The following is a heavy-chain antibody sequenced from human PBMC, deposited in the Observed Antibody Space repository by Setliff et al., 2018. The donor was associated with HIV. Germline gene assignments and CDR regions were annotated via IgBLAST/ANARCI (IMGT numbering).Heavy chain of an antibody. D-gene: IGHD6-13*01. CDR2: ISSDGGTT. CDR3: VKAKTQL. J-gene: IGHJ4*02. Sequence: GGSLRPSCAASGFTFSSYGMHLVRQAPGKGLEYVSAISSDGGTTYYADSVKGRFTISRDNANNSLYLQMNSLRAEDTAVYFCVKAKTQLWGQGTLVTVSS. CDR1: GFTFSSYG. V-gene: IGHV3-64*02.